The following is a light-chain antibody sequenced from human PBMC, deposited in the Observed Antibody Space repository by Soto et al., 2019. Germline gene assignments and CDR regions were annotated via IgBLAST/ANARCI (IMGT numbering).Light chain of an antibody. V-gene: IGLV2-14*03. CDR3: SSYTSSSTYV. CDR1: STDIGRYNY. Sequence: XSVLTQPASVSGSPGQSITISCTGNSTDIGRYNYVSWYQQHPGKAPKLMIYDVSNRPSGVSNRFSGSKSGNTASLTISGLQAEDEADYYCSSYTSSSTYVFGTGTKVTVL. CDR2: DVS. J-gene: IGLJ1*01.